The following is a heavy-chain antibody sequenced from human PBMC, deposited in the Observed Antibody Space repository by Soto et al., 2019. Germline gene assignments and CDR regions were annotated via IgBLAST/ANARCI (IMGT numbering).Heavy chain of an antibody. CDR2: ISGSGGST. Sequence: PGGSLRLSCAASGFTFSSYAMSWVRQAPGKGLEWVSAISGSGGSTYYADSVKGRFTISRDNSKNTLYLQMNSLRAEDTAVFYFAKIRYFDWLLSVYDAFDIWGQGTMVTVSS. CDR3: AKIRYFDWLLSVYDAFDI. CDR1: GFTFSSYA. V-gene: IGHV3-23*01. J-gene: IGHJ3*02. D-gene: IGHD3-9*01.